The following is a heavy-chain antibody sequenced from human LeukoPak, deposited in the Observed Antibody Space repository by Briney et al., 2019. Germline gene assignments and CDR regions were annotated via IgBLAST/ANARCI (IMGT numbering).Heavy chain of an antibody. CDR1: GFTVSSNY. CDR3: AKEPRHGYSKDY. Sequence: GGSLRLSCAASGFTVSSNYMSWVRQAPGKGLEWVSVIYSGGSTYYADSVKGRFTISRDNSKSTLYLQMNNLRAEDTAVYYCAKEPRHGYSKDYWGQGTLVTVSS. CDR2: IYSGGST. V-gene: IGHV3-53*05. D-gene: IGHD5-24*01. J-gene: IGHJ4*02.